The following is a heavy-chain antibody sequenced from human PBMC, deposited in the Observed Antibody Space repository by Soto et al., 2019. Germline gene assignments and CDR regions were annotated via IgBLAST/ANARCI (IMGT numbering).Heavy chain of an antibody. CDR3: AMRVEGYFGY. Sequence: EVQLLESGGGLVQAGGSLTLSCEGSGFTFSDYTMTWVRQAPGKVLEWISVILADYKTYYTDSVRGRFTISRDNSKNTMDLEMNSLRAEDTAVYYCAMRVEGYFGYWGQGALVTVSS. CDR1: GFTFSDYT. J-gene: IGHJ4*02. V-gene: IGHV3-23*03. CDR2: ILADYKT.